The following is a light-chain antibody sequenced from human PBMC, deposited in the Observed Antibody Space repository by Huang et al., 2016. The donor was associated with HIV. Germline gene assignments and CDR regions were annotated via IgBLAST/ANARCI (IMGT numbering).Light chain of an antibody. CDR1: QNINSN. V-gene: IGKV3-15*01. CDR2: GAS. Sequence: EVVMTQSPATLSVSPGERATLSCRASQNINSNLAWYQQKPGQTPRLLIYGASTMATGIPARFSGSGSGTEFTLTISSLQSEDFAVYYCQQYNNWPPVTFGQGTKLEIK. J-gene: IGKJ2*01. CDR3: QQYNNWPPVT.